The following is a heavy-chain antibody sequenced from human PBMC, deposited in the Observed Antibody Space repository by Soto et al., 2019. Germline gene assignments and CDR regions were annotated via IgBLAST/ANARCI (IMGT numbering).Heavy chain of an antibody. CDR3: ARGLTGIAAAYETHNWFDP. CDR1: GGSISSYY. Sequence: QVQLQESGPGLVKPSETLSLTCTVSGGSISSYYWSWIRQPPGKGLEWIGYIYYSWSTTYNPSLRSRVNISVDTSKNQFSLKLSSVTAADTAVYYCARGLTGIAAAYETHNWFDPWGQGTLVTVSS. CDR2: IYYSWST. J-gene: IGHJ5*02. V-gene: IGHV4-59*01. D-gene: IGHD6-13*01.